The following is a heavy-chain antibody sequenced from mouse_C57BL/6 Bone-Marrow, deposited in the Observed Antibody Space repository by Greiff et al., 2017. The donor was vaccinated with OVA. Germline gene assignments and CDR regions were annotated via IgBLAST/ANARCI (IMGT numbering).Heavy chain of an antibody. CDR1: GYTFTDYT. V-gene: IGHV1-78*01. CDR2: IYPRDGST. Sequence: QVQLQQSDAELVKPGASVKISCTVSGYTFTDYTIHWMKQRPEQGLEWIGYIYPRDGSTKYNEKFKGKATLTADKSSNTAYMQLNSLTSEDSAVYFCARGYYGSSHAFAYWGQGTLVTVSA. J-gene: IGHJ3*01. D-gene: IGHD1-1*01. CDR3: ARGYYGSSHAFAY.